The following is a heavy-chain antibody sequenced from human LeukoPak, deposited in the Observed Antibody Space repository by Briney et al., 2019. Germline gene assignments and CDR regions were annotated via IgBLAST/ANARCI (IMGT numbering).Heavy chain of an antibody. CDR2: ISGSGGGT. J-gene: IGHJ4*02. D-gene: IGHD6-13*01. Sequence: GGSLRLSCAASGFTFSSYAMSWVRQAPGKGLQWVSAISGSGGGTYYADSVKGRFTISRDNSKNTLYLQMNSLRAEDTAVYYCAKDLPGVSSSLFDYWGQGTLVTVSS. CDR1: GFTFSSYA. V-gene: IGHV3-23*01. CDR3: AKDLPGVSSSLFDY.